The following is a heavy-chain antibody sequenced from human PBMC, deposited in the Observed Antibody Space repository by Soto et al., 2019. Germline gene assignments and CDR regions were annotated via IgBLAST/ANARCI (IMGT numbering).Heavy chain of an antibody. D-gene: IGHD2-15*01. CDR3: ARDLSSGGDD. CDR2: ISYDGNDK. CDR1: GFTFSNYA. V-gene: IGHV3-30-3*01. J-gene: IGHJ4*02. Sequence: GGSLRLSCEASGFTFSNYAMDWVRQAPGKGLEWVAVISYDGNDKYYADSVKGRFTISRDNSKNTLYLQMNSLRAEDTAVYYCARDLSSGGDDWGQGTLVTVSS.